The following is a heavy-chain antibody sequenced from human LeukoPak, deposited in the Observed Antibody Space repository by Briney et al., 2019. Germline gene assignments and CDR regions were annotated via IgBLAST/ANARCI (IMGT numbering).Heavy chain of an antibody. D-gene: IGHD2-15*01. CDR2: IDPSGGST. V-gene: IGHV1-46*01. Sequence: GASVKVSCKASGYTFTSYYIVWVRQAPGQGLEWMGRIDPSGGSTSYAQKFQGRVTMTRGTSTNTVYTELSSLISEDTAVYYCARNSGSGFDYWGQGTLVTVSS. J-gene: IGHJ4*02. CDR3: ARNSGSGFDY. CDR1: GYTFTSYY.